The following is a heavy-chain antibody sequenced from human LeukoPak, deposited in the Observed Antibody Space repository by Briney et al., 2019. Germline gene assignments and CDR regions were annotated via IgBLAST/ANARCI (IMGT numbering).Heavy chain of an antibody. CDR3: ARDLLYYDSSGGDY. CDR2: ITSSGTYI. J-gene: IGHJ4*02. Sequence: GGSLRLSCAASGFTFSNYNMNWVRQAPGKILEWVSSITSSGTYIFYADSVKGRFTISRDDAKNSLYLQMNSLGAEDTAVYYCARDLLYYDSSGGDYWGQGTLVTVSS. V-gene: IGHV3-21*01. CDR1: GFTFSNYN. D-gene: IGHD3-22*01.